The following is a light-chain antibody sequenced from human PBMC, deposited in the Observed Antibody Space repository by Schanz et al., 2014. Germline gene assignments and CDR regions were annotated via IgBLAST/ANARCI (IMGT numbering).Light chain of an antibody. V-gene: IGKV2-28*01. CDR2: LGS. CDR3: MQALQAPYN. J-gene: IGKJ2*01. CDR1: QSLLHSNGYNY. Sequence: DIVMTQSPLSLPVTPGEPASISCRSSQSLLHSNGYNYLDWYLQKPGQSPQLLIYLGSNRASGVPDRFSGSGSGTDFTLKISRVEADDVGVYYCMQALQAPYNFGQGTKLEIK.